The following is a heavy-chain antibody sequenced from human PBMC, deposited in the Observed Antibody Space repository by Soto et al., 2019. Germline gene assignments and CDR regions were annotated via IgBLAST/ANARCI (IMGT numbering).Heavy chain of an antibody. Sequence: QVQLVQSGAEVKKPGSSVKVSCKASGGTFSSYAISWVRQAPGQGLEWMGGFIPIFGTANYAQKFQGRVTITADESTSTAYMELSSLRSEDTAVYYCARRRGGAYYDFWRGRGNWFDPWGQGTLVTVSS. J-gene: IGHJ5*02. CDR2: FIPIFGTA. CDR1: GGTFSSYA. D-gene: IGHD3-3*01. V-gene: IGHV1-69*01. CDR3: ARRRGGAYYDFWRGRGNWFDP.